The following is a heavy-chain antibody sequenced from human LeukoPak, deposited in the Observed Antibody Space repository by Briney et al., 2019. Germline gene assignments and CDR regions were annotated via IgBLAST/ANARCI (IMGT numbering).Heavy chain of an antibody. CDR1: RFTFSKYA. Sequence: GGSLRLSCAASRFTFSKYAMHWVRQAPGKGLEWVAVISYDGSNKYYADSVKGRFTISRDNSKNTLYLQMNSLRAEDTAVYYCARGYYYMDVWGKGTTVTVSS. V-gene: IGHV3-30*04. CDR3: ARGYYYMDV. J-gene: IGHJ6*03. CDR2: ISYDGSNK.